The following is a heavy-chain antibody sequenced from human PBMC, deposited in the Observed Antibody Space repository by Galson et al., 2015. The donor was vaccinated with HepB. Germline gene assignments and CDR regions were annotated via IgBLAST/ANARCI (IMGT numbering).Heavy chain of an antibody. CDR3: AKAVREEWELSPYFDY. V-gene: IGHV3-9*01. D-gene: IGHD1-26*01. J-gene: IGHJ4*02. Sequence: SLRLSCAASGFTFDDYAMHWVRQAPGKGLEWVSGISWNSGSIGYADSVKGRFTISRDNAKNSLYLQMNSLRAEDTALYYCAKAVREEWELSPYFDYWGQGTLVTVSS. CDR2: ISWNSGSI. CDR1: GFTFDDYA.